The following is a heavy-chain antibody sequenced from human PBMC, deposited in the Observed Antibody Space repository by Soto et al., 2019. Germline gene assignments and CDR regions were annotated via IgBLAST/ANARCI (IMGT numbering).Heavy chain of an antibody. D-gene: IGHD1-7*01. J-gene: IGHJ5*02. CDR1: GGSISSGTFS. CDR3: ARGETGTNKFDP. CDR2: IYHSGST. V-gene: IGHV4-30-2*01. Sequence: SETLSLTCTVSGGSISSGTFSWTWIRQPPGKGLEWIGYIYHSGSTYSNPSLTSRVTISVDKSKNQFSLTLTSVTAADTAVYFCARGETGTNKFDPWGQGDLVTVSS.